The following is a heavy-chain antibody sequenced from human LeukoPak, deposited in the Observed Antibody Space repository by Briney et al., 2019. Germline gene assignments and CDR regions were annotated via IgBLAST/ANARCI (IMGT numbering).Heavy chain of an antibody. J-gene: IGHJ4*02. CDR3: AAGAYSGSYISFDY. V-gene: IGHV4-39*01. Sequence: SETLSLTCTVSGGSISSSSYYWGWIRQPPGKGLEWIGSIYYSGSTYYNPSLKSRVTISVNTSKNQFSLNLSSVTAADTAVYYCAAGAYSGSYISFDYWGQGALVTVSS. D-gene: IGHD1-26*01. CDR2: IYYSGST. CDR1: GGSISSSSYY.